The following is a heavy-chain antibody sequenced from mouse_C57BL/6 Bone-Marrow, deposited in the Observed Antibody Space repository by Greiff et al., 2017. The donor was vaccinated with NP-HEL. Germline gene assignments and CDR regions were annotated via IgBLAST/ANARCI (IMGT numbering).Heavy chain of an antibody. Sequence: VKVVESGPGLVAPSQSLSITCTVSGFSLTSYAISWVRQPPGKGLEWLGVIWTGGGTNYNSALKSRLSISKDNSKSQVFLKMNSLQTDDTARYYCARNPLYYDYPYYYAMDYWGQGTSVTVSS. D-gene: IGHD2-4*01. CDR2: IWTGGGT. J-gene: IGHJ4*01. V-gene: IGHV2-9-1*01. CDR1: GFSLTSYA. CDR3: ARNPLYYDYPYYYAMDY.